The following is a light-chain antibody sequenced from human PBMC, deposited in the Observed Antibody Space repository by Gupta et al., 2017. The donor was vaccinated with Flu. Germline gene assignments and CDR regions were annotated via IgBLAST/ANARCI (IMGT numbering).Light chain of an antibody. V-gene: IGLV3-10*01. J-gene: IGLJ2*01. CDR3: YSNDSGRH. Sequence: SYELTQPPSVSVSPVQTARITCSGDALPKKYAYWYQQKSGQPPVLVIYENSKRSFRLPERFSGYSSGTIAPLTIRGAQVEDEAYYYCYSNDSGRHFGGGTKLTVL. CDR2: ENS. CDR1: ALPKKY.